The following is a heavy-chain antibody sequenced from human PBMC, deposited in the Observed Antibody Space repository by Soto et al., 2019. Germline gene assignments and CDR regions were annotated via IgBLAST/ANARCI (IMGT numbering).Heavy chain of an antibody. CDR1: VGSFRGYY. CDR2: INHRGST. J-gene: IGHJ5*02. Sequence: QEQLQQWGAGLLKPSETLSLTCAVYVGSFRGYYWSWFRQSPGKGLEWIGEINHRGSTKYTPFLKSRVTISVDTSKNQFSLKLSSVTAADTAMYYCARSGDYAWFDPWGQGTLVTVSS. CDR3: ARSGDYAWFDP. V-gene: IGHV4-34*01. D-gene: IGHD2-21*02.